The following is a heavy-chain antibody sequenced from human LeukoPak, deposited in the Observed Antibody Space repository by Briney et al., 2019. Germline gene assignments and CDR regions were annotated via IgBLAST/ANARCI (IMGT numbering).Heavy chain of an antibody. CDR3: ARGGWELSY. Sequence: PSETLSLTCTVSGGSVRSDSNYCSWIRQPPGKGLEWIGYISYSGTTDYNPSLKSRVSMSLGTSKNEISLKLDSVTAADTAVYYCARGGWELSYWGQGTLLTVSS. J-gene: IGHJ4*02. CDR2: ISYSGTT. CDR1: GGSVRSDSNY. D-gene: IGHD1-26*01. V-gene: IGHV4-61*01.